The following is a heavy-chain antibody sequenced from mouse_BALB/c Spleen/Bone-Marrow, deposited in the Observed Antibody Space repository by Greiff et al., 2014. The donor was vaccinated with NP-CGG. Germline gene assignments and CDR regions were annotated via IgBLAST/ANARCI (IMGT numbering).Heavy chain of an antibody. J-gene: IGHJ4*01. D-gene: IGHD2-3*01. Sequence: VHVKQSGGDLVKPGGSLKLSCAASGFTFSSYGMSWVRQTPDKRLEWVATINNGSSYTFYPDSVKGRFTISRDNAKNTLYLQMSSLKSEDTAMYYCARRRDGPYAMDYWGQGTSVTVSS. CDR3: ARRRDGPYAMDY. CDR1: GFTFSSYG. V-gene: IGHV5-6*01. CDR2: INNGSSYT.